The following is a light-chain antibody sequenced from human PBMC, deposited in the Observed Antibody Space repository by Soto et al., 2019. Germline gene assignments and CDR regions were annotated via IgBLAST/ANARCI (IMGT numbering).Light chain of an antibody. J-gene: IGKJ1*01. CDR1: QGISSY. Sequence: IQLTQSPSSPSASVGDRVTITCRASQGISSYLAWYQQKPGKAPKLLVHAASTLQSGVPSRFSGSGSGTEFTLTISSLQPDDFATYYCQQYNSYSRTFGQGTKVDIK. CDR3: QQYNSYSRT. CDR2: AAS. V-gene: IGKV1-9*01.